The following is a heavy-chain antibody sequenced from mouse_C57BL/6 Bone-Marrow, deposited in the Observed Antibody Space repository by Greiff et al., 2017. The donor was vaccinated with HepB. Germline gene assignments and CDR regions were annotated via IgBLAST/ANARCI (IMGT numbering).Heavy chain of an antibody. CDR3: ASSYYDYPWFAY. Sequence: EVKLVESEGGLVQPGSSMKLSCTASGFTFSDYYMAWVRQVPEKGLEWVANINYDGSSTYYLDSLKSRFIISRDNAKNILYLQMSSLKSEDTATYNCASSYYDYPWFAYWGQGTLVTVSA. J-gene: IGHJ3*01. CDR2: INYDGSST. CDR1: GFTFSDYY. V-gene: IGHV5-16*01. D-gene: IGHD2-4*01.